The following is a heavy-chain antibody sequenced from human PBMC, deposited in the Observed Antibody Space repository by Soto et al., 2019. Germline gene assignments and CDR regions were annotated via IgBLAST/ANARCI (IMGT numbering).Heavy chain of an antibody. CDR3: AKGDGSSSWYGNS. D-gene: IGHD6-13*01. CDR2: IRGSGDGT. V-gene: IGHV3-23*01. Sequence: VQLLESGGGLVQPGGSLRLSCAASGFTFINYAMSWVRQAPGKRLEWVSAIRGSGDGTFYPDSVKGRFTISRDNAKNTLYLQMNSLRAEDTAIYYCAKGDGSSSWYGNSWGQGTLVTVSS. CDR1: GFTFINYA. J-gene: IGHJ4*02.